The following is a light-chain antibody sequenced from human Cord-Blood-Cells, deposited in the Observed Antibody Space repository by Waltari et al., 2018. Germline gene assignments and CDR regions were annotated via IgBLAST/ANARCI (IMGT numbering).Light chain of an antibody. CDR3: QQYGSSPLT. CDR2: RAS. J-gene: IGKJ4*01. Sequence: EIVFTHSPTTLSLSPGESASLSCRASQSVSSSYLAWDQQKPGQAPRLLIYRASSRATGIPDRFSGSGSGTDFTLTISRLEPEDFAVYYCQQYGSSPLTFGGGTKVEIK. CDR1: QSVSSSY. V-gene: IGKV3-20*01.